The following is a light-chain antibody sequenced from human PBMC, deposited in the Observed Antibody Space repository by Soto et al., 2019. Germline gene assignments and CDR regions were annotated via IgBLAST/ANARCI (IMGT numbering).Light chain of an antibody. CDR2: EDS. CDR3: YSTDSSGNHTPYV. V-gene: IGLV3-10*01. Sequence: SYELTQPPSVSVSPGQTARITCSGAALPKKYAYWYQQKSGQAPVLVIDEDSKRPSGIPERFSGSSSGTMATLTISGAQVEDEADYYCYSTDSSGNHTPYVFGTGTKVTVL. CDR1: ALPKKY. J-gene: IGLJ1*01.